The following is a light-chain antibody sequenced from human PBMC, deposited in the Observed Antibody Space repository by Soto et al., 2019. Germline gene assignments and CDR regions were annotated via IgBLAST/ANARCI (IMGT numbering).Light chain of an antibody. J-gene: IGKJ2*01. CDR3: QQYDDWYT. V-gene: IGKV3-15*01. CDR2: AAS. Sequence: EIVMTQSPVTLSVSPGERATLSCRASQSVSSNLAWYQQKPGQAPRLLIYAASTRATGIPARFSGSGSGTEFTLTISSLQSEDFAAYYCQQYDDWYTFGQGTKLEIK. CDR1: QSVSSN.